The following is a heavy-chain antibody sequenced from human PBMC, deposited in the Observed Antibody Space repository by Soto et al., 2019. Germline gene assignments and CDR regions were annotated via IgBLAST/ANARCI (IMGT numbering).Heavy chain of an antibody. V-gene: IGHV1-69*13. D-gene: IGHD2-2*01. J-gene: IGHJ6*02. Sequence: SVKVSCKASGGTFSSYAISWVRQAPGQGLEWMGGIIPIFGSANYAQKFQGRVTITADESTSTAYMELSSLRSEDTAVYYCARGIVPAAMSGRDYYYGMDVWGQGTTVTVSS. CDR3: ARGIVPAAMSGRDYYYGMDV. CDR2: IIPIFGSA. CDR1: GGTFSSYA.